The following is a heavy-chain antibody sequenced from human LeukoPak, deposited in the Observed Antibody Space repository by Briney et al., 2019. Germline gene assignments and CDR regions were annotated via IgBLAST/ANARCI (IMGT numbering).Heavy chain of an antibody. Sequence: GGSLRLSCAASGFTFSTYSMNWVRQAPGKGREGGSYISSSSSTIYHADSVKGRFTISRDNAKSSLYLQMNSLRAEDTAVYYCARAHNRNYLHLDYWGQGTLVTVSS. CDR3: ARAHNRNYLHLDY. CDR2: ISSSSSTI. J-gene: IGHJ4*02. CDR1: GFTFSTYS. D-gene: IGHD1-7*01. V-gene: IGHV3-48*04.